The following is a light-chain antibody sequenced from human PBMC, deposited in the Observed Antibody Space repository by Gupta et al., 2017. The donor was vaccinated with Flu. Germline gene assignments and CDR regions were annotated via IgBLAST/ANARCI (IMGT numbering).Light chain of an antibody. V-gene: IGLV3-1*01. CDR2: QDT. J-gene: IGLJ2*01. CDR3: QVWDINTGV. CDR1: KLGVKF. Sequence: TCSGDKLGVKFACWYQQKPGQSPVLVIYQDTKRPSGIPERFSGSNSGDTATLTISGTQAVDEADYYCQVWDINTGVFGGGTKVTVL.